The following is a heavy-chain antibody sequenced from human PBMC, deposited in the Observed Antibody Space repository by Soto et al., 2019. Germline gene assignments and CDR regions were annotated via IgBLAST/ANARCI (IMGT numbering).Heavy chain of an antibody. J-gene: IGHJ4*02. CDR2: LYGSGGGI. D-gene: IGHD5-12*01. Sequence: PGGSLRLSCAASGFAFSNYAMIWIRQVPGKGLEWVSGLYGSGGGIHYADSVKGRFTISRDNSAYSVYLQMNDLRVEDSAVYYCAKDAISLDGVWLAHDWGQGTVVTVS. CDR1: GFAFSNYA. CDR3: AKDAISLDGVWLAHD. V-gene: IGHV3-23*01.